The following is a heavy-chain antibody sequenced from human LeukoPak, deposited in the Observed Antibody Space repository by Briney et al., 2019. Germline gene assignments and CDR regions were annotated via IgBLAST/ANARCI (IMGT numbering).Heavy chain of an antibody. V-gene: IGHV3-23*01. Sequence: GGSLRLSCAASGFTFSSYAMSWVRQAPGKGLEWVSVISNSGGSTFYSDSVKGRFTISRDNSKNTLYLQMNSLRAEDTAVYYCAKRASGSGTSLYYFDYWGQGTLVTVSS. D-gene: IGHD3-10*01. CDR2: ISNSGGST. CDR1: GFTFSSYA. J-gene: IGHJ4*02. CDR3: AKRASGSGTSLYYFDY.